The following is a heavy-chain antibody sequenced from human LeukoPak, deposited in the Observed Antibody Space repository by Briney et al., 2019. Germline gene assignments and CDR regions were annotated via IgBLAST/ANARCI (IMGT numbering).Heavy chain of an antibody. V-gene: IGHV1-2*02. Sequence: EASVKVSCKASGHTLTGYYMHWARQAPGQGLEWMGWMSYNSGGTNYAQNFQGRVTMTRDTSINTTYMEVITLRSDDTAVYYCTTSTGYSTTWGAFDIWGQGTMVTVSS. CDR1: GHTLTGYY. J-gene: IGHJ3*02. CDR2: MSYNSGGT. CDR3: TTSTGYSTTWGAFDI. D-gene: IGHD6-13*01.